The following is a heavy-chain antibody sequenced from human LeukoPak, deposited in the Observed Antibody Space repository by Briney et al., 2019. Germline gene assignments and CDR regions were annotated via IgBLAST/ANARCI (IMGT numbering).Heavy chain of an antibody. CDR2: ISSSSSYI. CDR3: AKDMEYYDILTGYPEPLDY. J-gene: IGHJ4*02. D-gene: IGHD3-9*01. Sequence: GGSLRLSCAASGFTFSSYSMNWVRQAPGKGLEWVSSISSSSSYIYYADSVKGRFTISRDNSKNTLYLQMNSLRAEDTAAYYCAKDMEYYDILTGYPEPLDYWGQGTLVTVSS. V-gene: IGHV3-21*01. CDR1: GFTFSSYS.